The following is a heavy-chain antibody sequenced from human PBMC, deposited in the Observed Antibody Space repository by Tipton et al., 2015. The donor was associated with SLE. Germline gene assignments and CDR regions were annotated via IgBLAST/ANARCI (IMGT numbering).Heavy chain of an antibody. CDR3: ARHHSSGWSGNWFDP. CDR1: GGSFSGYY. Sequence: TLSLTCAVYGGSFSGYYWSWIRQPPGKGLEWIGEINHSGSTNYNPSLKSRVTISVDTSKNQFSLKLSSVTAADTAVYYCARHHSSGWSGNWFDPWGQGSLVTVSS. CDR2: INHSGST. D-gene: IGHD6-19*01. J-gene: IGHJ5*02. V-gene: IGHV4-34*01.